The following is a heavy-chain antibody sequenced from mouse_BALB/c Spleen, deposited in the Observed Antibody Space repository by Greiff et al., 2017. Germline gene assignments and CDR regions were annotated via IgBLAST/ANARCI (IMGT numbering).Heavy chain of an antibody. V-gene: IGHV5-12-2*01. J-gene: IGHJ3*01. Sequence: EVQGVESGGGLVQPGGSLKLSCAASGFTFSSYTMSWVRQTPEKRLEWVAYISNGGGSTYYPDTVKGRFTISRDNAKNTLYLQMSSLKSEDTAMYYCARQDYYGSSSWFAYWGQGTLVTVSA. CDR2: ISNGGGST. D-gene: IGHD1-1*01. CDR3: ARQDYYGSSSWFAY. CDR1: GFTFSSYT.